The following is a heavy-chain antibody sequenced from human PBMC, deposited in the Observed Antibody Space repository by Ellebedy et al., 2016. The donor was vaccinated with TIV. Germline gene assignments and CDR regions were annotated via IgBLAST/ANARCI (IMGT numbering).Heavy chain of an antibody. D-gene: IGHD3-10*01. CDR2: INHSGST. J-gene: IGHJ4*02. CDR3: ARGHGSGSYSH. V-gene: IGHV4-34*01. Sequence: MPSETLSLTCAVYGGSFSGYYWSWIRQPPGKGLEWIGEINHSGSTNYNPSLKSRVTISVDTSKNHFSLKLSSVTAADTAVYYCARGHGSGSYSHWGQGTLVTVSS. CDR1: GGSFSGYY.